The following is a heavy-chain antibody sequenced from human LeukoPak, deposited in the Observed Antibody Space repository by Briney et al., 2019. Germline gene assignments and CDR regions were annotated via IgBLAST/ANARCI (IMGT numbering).Heavy chain of an antibody. D-gene: IGHD3-10*01. CDR1: GGSISSSRYC. CDR3: ARLGYMVRGVWFDP. J-gene: IGHJ5*02. Sequence: PSETLSLTWTVSGGSISSSRYCWGWIRQPPGKGREGIGSIYYSGSTYYNPSLKSRVAISVDTSKNQFSLKLSSVTAADTAVYYCARLGYMVRGVWFDPWGQGTLVTVSS. V-gene: IGHV4-39*01. CDR2: IYYSGST.